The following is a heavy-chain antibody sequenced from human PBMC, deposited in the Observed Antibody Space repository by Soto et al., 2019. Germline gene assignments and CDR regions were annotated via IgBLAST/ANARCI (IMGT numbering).Heavy chain of an antibody. V-gene: IGHV3-11*01. CDR2: ISTGAGTI. CDR3: AREVGVGDPPDY. CDR1: GFTFSDYY. D-gene: IGHD3-22*01. J-gene: IGHJ4*02. Sequence: QVQLVESGGGLVKPGGSLRLSCAASGFTFSDYYMSWIRQAPGKGLEWVSYISTGAGTIYYADSVKGRFTISRDNAKNSMYLQMNTLRAEDTAVYYCAREVGVGDPPDYCGQGTLVTVSS.